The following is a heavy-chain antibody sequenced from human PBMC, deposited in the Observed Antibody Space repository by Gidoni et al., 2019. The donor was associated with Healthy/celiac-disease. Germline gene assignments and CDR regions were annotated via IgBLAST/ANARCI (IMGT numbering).Heavy chain of an antibody. CDR1: GGPFSGYY. V-gene: IGHV4-34*01. J-gene: IGHJ4*02. Sequence: VQLQQWGAGLWKPSETLSLTCAVDGGPFSGYYWSWISQPPGKGLEWIGEINHSGSTNYNPSLKSRVTISVDTSKNQFSLKLSSVTAADTAVYYCARGHYASIAAMRVLDYWGQGTLVTVSS. CDR3: ARGHYASIAAMRVLDY. D-gene: IGHD6-6*01. CDR2: INHSGST.